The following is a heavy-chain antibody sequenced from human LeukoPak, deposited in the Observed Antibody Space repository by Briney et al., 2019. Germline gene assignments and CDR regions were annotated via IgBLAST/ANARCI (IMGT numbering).Heavy chain of an antibody. D-gene: IGHD6-13*01. CDR3: ARDRIAAAGTWWFDP. CDR2: ISSSSSYI. J-gene: IGHJ5*02. Sequence: PGGSLRLSCAASGFTFSSYSMNWVRQAPGKGLEWVSSISSSSSYIYYADSVKGRFTISRDNAKNSLYLQMNSLRAEDTAVYYCARDRIAAAGTWWFDPWGQGTLVTVSS. CDR1: GFTFSSYS. V-gene: IGHV3-21*01.